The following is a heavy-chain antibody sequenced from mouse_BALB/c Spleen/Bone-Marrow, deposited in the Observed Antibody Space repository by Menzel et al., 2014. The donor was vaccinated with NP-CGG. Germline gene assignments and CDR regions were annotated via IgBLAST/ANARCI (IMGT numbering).Heavy chain of an antibody. CDR3: ARTGNYYGSSFDY. Sequence: EVQLQQSGPELVKPGTSVKMSCKASGYTFTSYVIHWVKQKPGQGLEWIGYINPFNDGTKYNEKFKDKATLTSDKSSNTADMELSSLTSEDSAVYYCARTGNYYGSSFDYWCQGTTLTVSS. V-gene: IGHV1-14*01. CDR2: INPFNDGT. CDR1: GYTFTSYV. D-gene: IGHD1-1*01. J-gene: IGHJ2*01.